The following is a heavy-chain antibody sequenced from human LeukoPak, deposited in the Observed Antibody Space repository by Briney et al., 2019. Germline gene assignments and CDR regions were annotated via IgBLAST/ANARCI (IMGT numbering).Heavy chain of an antibody. CDR1: GFTFRSYA. CDR2: ISVYPPGT. D-gene: IGHD3-10*01. Sequence: GGSLRLSCAASGFTFRSYAMTWVRQAPGKGLEWVSTISVYPPGTFYADSVKGRFTISRDNSKNTLYLQMNSLRAEDTAIFHCAKWGGSGSYYPPGYYYYYSGMDVWGKGTTVTVSS. CDR3: AKWGGSGSYYPPGYYYYYSGMDV. V-gene: IGHV3-23*01. J-gene: IGHJ6*04.